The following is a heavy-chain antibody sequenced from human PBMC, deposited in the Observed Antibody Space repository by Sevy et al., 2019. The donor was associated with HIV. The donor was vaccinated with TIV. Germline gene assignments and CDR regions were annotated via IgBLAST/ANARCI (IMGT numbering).Heavy chain of an antibody. Sequence: GGSLRLSCAASGFTFSSYAMHWVRQAPGKGLEWVAVISYDGSNKYYADSMKGRFTISRDNSKNTLYLQMNSLRAEDTAVYYCARDRAYSDHYYDSSGLIDYWGQGTLVTVSS. D-gene: IGHD3-22*01. V-gene: IGHV3-30-3*01. J-gene: IGHJ4*02. CDR3: ARDRAYSDHYYDSSGLIDY. CDR2: ISYDGSNK. CDR1: GFTFSSYA.